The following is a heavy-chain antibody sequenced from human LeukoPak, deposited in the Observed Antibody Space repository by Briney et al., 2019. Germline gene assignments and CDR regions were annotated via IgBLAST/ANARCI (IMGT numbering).Heavy chain of an antibody. CDR2: ISSSSSYI. D-gene: IGHD3-3*01. CDR1: GFTFSSYS. J-gene: IGHJ4*02. Sequence: GGSLRLSCAASGFTFSSYSMNWVRQAPGKGLDGVSSISSSSSYIYYADSVKGRFTISRDNAKNSLYLQMNSLRAEDTAVYYCARDRYYDFWSGSPFDYWGQGTLVTASS. CDR3: ARDRYYDFWSGSPFDY. V-gene: IGHV3-21*01.